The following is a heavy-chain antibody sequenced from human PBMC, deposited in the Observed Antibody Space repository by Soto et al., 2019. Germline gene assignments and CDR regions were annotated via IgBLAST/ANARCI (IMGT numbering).Heavy chain of an antibody. CDR3: AIQVVVAPTENAFDI. J-gene: IGHJ3*02. D-gene: IGHD2-15*01. CDR1: GGSISSSSYY. CDR2: IYYSGST. V-gene: IGHV4-39*01. Sequence: SETLSLTCTVSGGSISSSSYYWGWIRQPPGKGLEWIGSIYYSGSTYYNPSLKSRVTISVDTSKNQFSLKLSSVTAADTAVYYCAIQVVVAPTENAFDIHGQGTIVSVSS.